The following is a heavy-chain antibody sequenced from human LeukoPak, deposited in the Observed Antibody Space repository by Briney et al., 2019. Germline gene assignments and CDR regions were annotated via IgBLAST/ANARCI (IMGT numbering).Heavy chain of an antibody. Sequence: GGSLRLSCAASGFTFINAWMTWVRQAPGKGLEWVGRIKSKTDGGTTDYAAPVKGRFSISGDDSKNTLYLQMNSLKTEDTAVYYCSTSPGDESDFWGQGTLVTVPS. J-gene: IGHJ4*02. D-gene: IGHD2-21*01. CDR2: IKSKTDGGTT. CDR3: STSPGDESDF. CDR1: GFTFINAW. V-gene: IGHV3-15*01.